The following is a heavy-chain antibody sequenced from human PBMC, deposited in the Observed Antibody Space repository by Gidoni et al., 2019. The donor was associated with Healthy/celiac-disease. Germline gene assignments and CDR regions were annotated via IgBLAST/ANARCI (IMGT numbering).Heavy chain of an antibody. CDR3: AKEIGGFDP. CDR2: IGGRGGST. V-gene: IGHV3-23*01. J-gene: IGHJ5*02. CDR1: GFTVSGYA. D-gene: IGHD3-16*01. Sequence: EVQMWVSRRGLVQPGWSLRLSWPTSGFTVSGYAMSWVRQAPGKGLECVSAIGGRGGSTYTADSVKRRFTISRDNSKNTLYLQMNSLRAEDTAGYYCAKEIGGFDPWGQGTLVTVSS.